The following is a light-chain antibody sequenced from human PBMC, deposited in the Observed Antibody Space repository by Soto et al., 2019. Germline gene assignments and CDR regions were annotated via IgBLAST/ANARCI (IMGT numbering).Light chain of an antibody. Sequence: AIRMTQSPSSLSASTGDRVTITYRASQGISSYLAWYQQKPGKAPKLLIYAASTLQSGVPSRFSGSGSETEFTLTINSLQPDDSATYYCQQYHTYWWTFGQGTKVDI. CDR2: AAS. J-gene: IGKJ1*01. V-gene: IGKV1-8*01. CDR1: QGISSY. CDR3: QQYHTYWWT.